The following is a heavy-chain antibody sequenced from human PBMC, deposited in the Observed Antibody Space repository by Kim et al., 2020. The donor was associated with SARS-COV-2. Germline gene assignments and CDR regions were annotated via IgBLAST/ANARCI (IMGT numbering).Heavy chain of an antibody. J-gene: IGHJ4*02. CDR1: GGSISSSNW. CDR3: AREQAELRYFDWLSSYFDY. D-gene: IGHD3-9*01. V-gene: IGHV4-4*02. CDR2: IYHSGST. Sequence: SETLSLTCAVSGGSISSSNWWSWVRQPPGKGLEWIGEIYHSGSTNYNPSLKSRVTISVDKSKNQFSLKLSSVTAADTAVYYCAREQAELRYFDWLSSYFDYWGQGTLVTVSS.